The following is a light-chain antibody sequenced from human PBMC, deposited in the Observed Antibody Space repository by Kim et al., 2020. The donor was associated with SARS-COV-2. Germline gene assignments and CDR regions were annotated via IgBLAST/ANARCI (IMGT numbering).Light chain of an antibody. CDR2: EDS. J-gene: IGLJ2*01. Sequence: SYELTQPPSVSVSPGLTASITCSGDKLGDKYTYWYQQKPGQSPVSVIYEDSKRPSGIPERFSASNSENTATLTISGTQAIDEADYYCQAWGSRTVVFGGGTQLTVL. V-gene: IGLV3-1*01. CDR3: QAWGSRTVV. CDR1: KLGDKY.